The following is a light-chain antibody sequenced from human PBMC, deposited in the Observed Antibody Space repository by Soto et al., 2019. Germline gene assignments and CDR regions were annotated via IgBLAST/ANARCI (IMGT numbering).Light chain of an antibody. Sequence: VLTQSPGTLSLSPVERATLSVRASQNLGSNYLAWYQQKPGQAPRLLIYDASSRPTDIPARFSGSGSGTDFTLTISSLEPEDFALYYCQQRSNWLFTFGQGTRVEIK. CDR2: DAS. CDR1: QNLGSNY. V-gene: IGKV3D-20*02. CDR3: QQRSNWLFT. J-gene: IGKJ5*01.